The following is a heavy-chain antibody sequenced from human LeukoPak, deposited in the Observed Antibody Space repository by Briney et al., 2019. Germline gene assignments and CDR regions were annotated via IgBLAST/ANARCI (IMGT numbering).Heavy chain of an antibody. J-gene: IGHJ4*02. CDR3: ARSGYSHGDFDY. Sequence: SETLSLTCTVSGGSISSYYWSWIRQPPGKGLEWIGYIYYRGSTNYNPSLKSRVTISGDTSKNQFSLKLSSVTAADTAVYYCARSGYSHGDFDYWGQGALVTVSS. V-gene: IGHV4-59*08. CDR2: IYYRGST. D-gene: IGHD5-18*01. CDR1: GGSISSYY.